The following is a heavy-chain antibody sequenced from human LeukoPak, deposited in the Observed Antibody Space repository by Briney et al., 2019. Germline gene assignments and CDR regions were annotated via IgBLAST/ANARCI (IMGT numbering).Heavy chain of an antibody. D-gene: IGHD5-18*01. CDR2: INHSGST. J-gene: IGHJ4*02. V-gene: IGHV4-34*01. Sequence: SETLSLTCAVYGGSFSGYYWSWIRQPPGKGLEWIGEINHSGSTNYNPSLKSRVTISVDTSKNQFSLKLSSVTAADTAVYYCARYSYGSSDYWGQGTLVTVSS. CDR3: ARYSYGSSDY. CDR1: GGSFSGYY.